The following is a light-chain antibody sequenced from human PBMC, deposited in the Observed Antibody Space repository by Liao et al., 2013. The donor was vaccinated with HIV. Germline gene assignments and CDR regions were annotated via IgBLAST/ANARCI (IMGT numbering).Light chain of an antibody. CDR1: KLGDKY. CDR2: QDS. Sequence: SYDLTQSSSVSVSPGQTASITCSGDKLGDKYVCWYQKKAGQSPLLVIYQDSKRPSGIPERFSGSNSGNTATLTISGTQAMDEADYYCQAWHNGGVFGGGTKLTVL. J-gene: IGLJ3*02. CDR3: QAWHNGGV. V-gene: IGLV3-1*01.